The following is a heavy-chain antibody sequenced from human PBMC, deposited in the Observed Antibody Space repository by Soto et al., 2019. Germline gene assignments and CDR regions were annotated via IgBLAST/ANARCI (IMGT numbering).Heavy chain of an antibody. J-gene: IGHJ3*02. Sequence: LRLSCAASGFTFSDYYMSWIRQAPGKGLEWVSYISSSSSYTNYADSVKGRFTISRDNAKNSLYLQMNSLRAEDTAVYYCASGPHGPAAFDIWGQGTMVTVSS. CDR2: ISSSSSYT. CDR3: ASGPHGPAAFDI. CDR1: GFTFSDYY. V-gene: IGHV3-11*06.